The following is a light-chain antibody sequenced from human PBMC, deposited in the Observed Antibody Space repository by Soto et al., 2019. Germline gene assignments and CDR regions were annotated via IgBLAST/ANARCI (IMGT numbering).Light chain of an antibody. CDR3: QQYDNWPIT. Sequence: ERVMTQSPATLSVSPGERATLSCRASQSVSSNLAWYQQKPGQAPRIFIYGASTRATSIPTRFSGSGSGTEFTLTISSLQSEDFAVYYCQQYDNWPITFGQGTRMEIK. CDR2: GAS. V-gene: IGKV3-15*01. CDR1: QSVSSN. J-gene: IGKJ5*01.